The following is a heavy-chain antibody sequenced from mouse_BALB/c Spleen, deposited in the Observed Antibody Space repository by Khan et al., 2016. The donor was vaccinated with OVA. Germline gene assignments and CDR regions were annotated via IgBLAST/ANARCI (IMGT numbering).Heavy chain of an antibody. V-gene: IGHV1-7*01. CDR3: ARDRIDY. CDR1: GYTFSSYW. J-gene: IGHJ2*01. CDR2: INPTSGYT. Sequence: VKLLESGAEQAKPGASVKMSCKTSGYTFSSYWMHWVKQRPGQGLEWIGYINPTSGYTEYNEKFKDKATLSADKSSSTAYMQLTSLTSEDSAVYYCARDRIDYWGQGTTLTVSS.